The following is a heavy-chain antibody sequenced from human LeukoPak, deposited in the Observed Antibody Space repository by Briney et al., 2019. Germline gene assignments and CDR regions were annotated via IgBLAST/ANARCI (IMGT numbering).Heavy chain of an antibody. J-gene: IGHJ4*02. D-gene: IGHD3-22*01. V-gene: IGHV3-13*01. Sequence: PGGSLRLSCAASGFTFSSYDMHWVRQATGKGLEWVSAIGTAGDTYYPGSVKGRFTISRENAKNSLYLQMNSLRAGDTAVYYCARDRDYYDSSGYYSFPDYWGQGTLVTVSS. CDR3: ARDRDYYDSSGYYSFPDY. CDR2: IGTAGDT. CDR1: GFTFSSYD.